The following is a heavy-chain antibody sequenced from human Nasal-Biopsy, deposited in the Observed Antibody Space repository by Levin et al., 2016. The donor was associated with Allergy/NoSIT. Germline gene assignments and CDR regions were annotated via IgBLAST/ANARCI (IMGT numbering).Heavy chain of an antibody. CDR1: GFTFTGYY. D-gene: IGHD2-2*01. Sequence: ASVKVSCKASGFTFTGYYMHWVRQAPGLGLEWMGWINLNNGDTHYAQKFQGLVIMTRDTSISTAHMELSRLTSADTAVYYCARDMGDCADNRCYAGAFDIWGQGTMVTVSS. J-gene: IGHJ3*02. CDR3: ARDMGDCADNRCYAGAFDI. CDR2: INLNNGDT. V-gene: IGHV1-2*04.